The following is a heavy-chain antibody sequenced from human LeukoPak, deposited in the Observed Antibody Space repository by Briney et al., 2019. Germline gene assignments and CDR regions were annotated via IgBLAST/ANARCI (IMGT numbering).Heavy chain of an antibody. Sequence: PSETLSLTCAVYGGSFSGYYWSWIRQPPGKGLEWIGEINHSGSTNYNPSLKSRATISVDTSKNQFSLKLSSVTAADTAVYYCARATGYYYGSGSYYNEYWGQGTLVTVSS. CDR2: INHSGST. D-gene: IGHD3-10*01. J-gene: IGHJ4*02. CDR1: GGSFSGYY. CDR3: ARATGYYYGSGSYYNEY. V-gene: IGHV4-34*01.